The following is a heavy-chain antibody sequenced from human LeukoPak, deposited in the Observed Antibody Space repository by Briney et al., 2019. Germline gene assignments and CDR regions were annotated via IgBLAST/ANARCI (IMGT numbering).Heavy chain of an antibody. Sequence: PGRSLRLSCAASGFTFSSYGMHWVRQAPGKGLEWVAVISYDGRNKYYADSVKGRFTISRDKSKNALYLQMNSLRAEDTAVYYCANLEMATILGTDYWGQGTLVTVSS. CDR2: ISYDGRNK. V-gene: IGHV3-30*18. D-gene: IGHD5-24*01. CDR1: GFTFSSYG. J-gene: IGHJ4*02. CDR3: ANLEMATILGTDY.